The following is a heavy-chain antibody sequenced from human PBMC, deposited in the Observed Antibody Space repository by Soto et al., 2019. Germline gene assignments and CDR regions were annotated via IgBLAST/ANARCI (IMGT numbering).Heavy chain of an antibody. V-gene: IGHV1-18*01. CDR3: AAHDGGYYDSSGYHPFDY. CDR2: ISAYNGNT. CDR1: GYTFTSYG. J-gene: IGHJ4*02. D-gene: IGHD3-22*01. Sequence: GASVKVSCKASGYTFTSYGISWVRQAPGQGLEWMGWISAYNGNTNYAQKLQGRVTMTTDTSTSTAYMELRSLRSDDTAVYYCAAHDGGYYDSSGYHPFDYWGQGTLVTVSS.